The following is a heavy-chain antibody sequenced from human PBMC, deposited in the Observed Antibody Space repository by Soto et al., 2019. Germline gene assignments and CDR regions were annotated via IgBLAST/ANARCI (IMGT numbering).Heavy chain of an antibody. CDR2: ISAYNGNT. CDR1: GYTFTSYG. CDR3: ARDGLVGPSIWSER. Sequence: ASVNLSCKASGYTFTSYGISWVRQAPGQGLEWMGWISAYNGNTNYAQKLQGRVTMTTDTSTSTAYMELRSLRSDDTAVYYCARDGLVGPSIWSERWGKGNVVTISS. V-gene: IGHV1-18*04. J-gene: IGHJ5*02. D-gene: IGHD1-26*01.